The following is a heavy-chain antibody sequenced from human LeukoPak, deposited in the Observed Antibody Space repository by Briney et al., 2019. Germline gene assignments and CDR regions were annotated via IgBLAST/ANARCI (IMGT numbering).Heavy chain of an antibody. CDR1: GGSISSYY. V-gene: IGHV4-59*08. J-gene: IGHJ3*02. CDR2: IYYSGST. D-gene: IGHD1-14*01. CDR3: ARHPDSPGPVPFDI. Sequence: SETLSLTCIVSGGSISSYYWSWIRQPPGKGLGWIGNIYYSGSTNYNPSLKSRVTISVDTSKNQFSLKLSSVTAADTAVYYCARHPDSPGPVPFDIWGQGTMVTVSS.